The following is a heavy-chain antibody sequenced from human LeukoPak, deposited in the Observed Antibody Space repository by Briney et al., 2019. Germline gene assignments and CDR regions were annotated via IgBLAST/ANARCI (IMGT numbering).Heavy chain of an antibody. D-gene: IGHD3-3*01. CDR3: AKRPGYDFWSGYYFDY. CDR2: ISGSGGST. J-gene: IGHJ4*02. V-gene: IGHV3-23*01. Sequence: GGSLRLSCAASGFTFSSYAMSWVRQAPGKGLEWVSDISGSGGSTYYADSVKGRFTISRDNSKNTLYLQMNSLRAEDTAVYYCAKRPGYDFWSGYYFDYWGQGTLVTVSS. CDR1: GFTFSSYA.